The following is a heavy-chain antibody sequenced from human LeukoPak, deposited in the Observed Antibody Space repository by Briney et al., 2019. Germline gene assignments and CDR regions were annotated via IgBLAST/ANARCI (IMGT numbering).Heavy chain of an antibody. CDR3: ASEKRGYSNYGGYYYYYMDV. CDR2: IIPIFVTA. CDR1: GVTFSSYS. V-gene: IGHV1-69*05. J-gene: IGHJ6*03. D-gene: IGHD4-11*01. Sequence: SVKVSCKASGVTFSSYSINWVRQAPGQGLEWIGVIIPIFVTANYAQKFQRRVTITTDESTSTAYMELSSLRSEDTAVYYCASEKRGYSNYGGYYYYYMDVWGKGTTVTVSS.